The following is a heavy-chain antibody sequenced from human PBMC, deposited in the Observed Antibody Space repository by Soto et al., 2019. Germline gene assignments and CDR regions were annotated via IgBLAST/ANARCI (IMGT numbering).Heavy chain of an antibody. CDR3: ARGSVGLGSSWYSWFDP. D-gene: IGHD6-13*01. Sequence: SDTLSLTSAGYGGSFRCYYCSAIRQPPGKGLGWIGEINHSGSTNYNPFLKSRVTISVDTSKNQFSLKLSSVTAADTAVYYCARGSVGLGSSWYSWFDPWGQGTLVTVS. CDR2: INHSGST. CDR1: GGSFRCYY. J-gene: IGHJ5*02. V-gene: IGHV4-34*01.